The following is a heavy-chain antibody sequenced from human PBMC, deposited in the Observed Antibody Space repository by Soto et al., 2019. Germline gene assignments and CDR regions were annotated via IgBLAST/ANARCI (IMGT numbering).Heavy chain of an antibody. Sequence: QVQLQESGPGLVKPSETLFLTCSVSGDSIVSGDYWWSWIRQAPEKDLEWIGYISHSGSTYYLPSLSRRVPLSVDTSKNQFSVSLNSVTASDKASYYCARAVSGWYFDDWGQGTLVTVSS. J-gene: IGHJ4*02. D-gene: IGHD6-19*01. V-gene: IGHV4-30-4*01. CDR1: GDSIVSGDYW. CDR3: ARAVSGWYFDD. CDR2: ISHSGST.